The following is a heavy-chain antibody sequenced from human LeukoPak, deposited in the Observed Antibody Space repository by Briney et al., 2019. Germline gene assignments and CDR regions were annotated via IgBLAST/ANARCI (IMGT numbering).Heavy chain of an antibody. V-gene: IGHV3-23*01. CDR2: ISGSGGST. CDR3: AKGSGGSCHSATDY. Sequence: PGGSLRLSCAASGFTFSSYAMSWVRQAPGKGLEWVSAISGSGGSTYYADSVKGRFTISRDNSKNTLYLQMNSLRAEDTAIYYCAKGSGGSCHSATDYWGQGTQVTVSS. J-gene: IGHJ4*02. CDR1: GFTFSSYA. D-gene: IGHD2-15*01.